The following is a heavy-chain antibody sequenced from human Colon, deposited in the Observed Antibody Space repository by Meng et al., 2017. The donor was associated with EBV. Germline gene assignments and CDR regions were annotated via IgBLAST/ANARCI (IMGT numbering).Heavy chain of an antibody. CDR2: IPHIGSS. D-gene: IGHD3-10*01. CDR3: LRGSGGSV. Sequence: QLPFLEPSPAHVKPSETPSLTFAVSGDPITNHNWWAWVPHPPGKGLGWIGEIPHIGSSAYNPSLKSRVSMSIDKSKNQFSLKLTSVTAADTAVYHCLRGSGGSVWGQGTLVTVSS. V-gene: IGHV4-4*02. J-gene: IGHJ1*01. CDR1: GDPITNHNW.